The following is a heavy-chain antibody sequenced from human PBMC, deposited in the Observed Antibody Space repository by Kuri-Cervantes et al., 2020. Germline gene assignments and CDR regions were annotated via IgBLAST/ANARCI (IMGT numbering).Heavy chain of an antibody. D-gene: IGHD5-24*01. Sequence: GESLKISCAASGFTFSNAWMSWVRQAPGKGLEWVALIRYDGSNKYYADPVKGRFTISRDNSKNTLYLQMNSLRAEDTAVYYCANQGSQMDPQGHYYYYYLDVWGKGTTVTVSS. CDR1: GFTFSNAW. V-gene: IGHV3-30*02. CDR2: IRYDGSNK. J-gene: IGHJ6*03. CDR3: ANQGSQMDPQGHYYYYYLDV.